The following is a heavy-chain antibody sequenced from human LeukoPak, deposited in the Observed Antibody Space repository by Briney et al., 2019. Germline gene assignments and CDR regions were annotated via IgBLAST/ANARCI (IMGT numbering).Heavy chain of an antibody. CDR3: ARDVSDGGWPFDY. J-gene: IGHJ4*02. CDR1: GYTFTNYG. CDR2: ISAYNGNS. Sequence: GASVKVSCKASGYTFTNYGVSWVRQAPGQGLEWMAWISAYNGNSHSTQKFQGRVIMTTDTSTNTAYMELRSLRSDDTAVYYCARDVSDGGWPFDYWGQGTLVTVSS. V-gene: IGHV1-18*01. D-gene: IGHD6-19*01.